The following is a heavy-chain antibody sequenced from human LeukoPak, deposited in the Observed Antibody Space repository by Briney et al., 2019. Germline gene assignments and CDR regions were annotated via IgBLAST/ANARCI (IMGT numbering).Heavy chain of an antibody. CDR3: AREYCSSTSCYTY. CDR1: GGSIRSSSYY. D-gene: IGHD2-2*02. Sequence: SETLSLTCTVSGGSIRSSSYYWGWIRQPPGKGLEWIGNIYYGGSTYYNPSLKSRVTTSIDTSKNQFSLKLSSVTAADTAVYYCAREYCSSTSCYTYWGQGTLVTVSS. V-gene: IGHV4-39*07. CDR2: IYYGGST. J-gene: IGHJ4*02.